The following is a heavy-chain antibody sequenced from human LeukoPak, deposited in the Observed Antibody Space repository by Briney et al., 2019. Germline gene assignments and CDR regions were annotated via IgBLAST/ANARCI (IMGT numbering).Heavy chain of an antibody. CDR2: VSAYNGNT. J-gene: IGHJ3*02. D-gene: IGHD2-15*01. CDR3: ARLVCSSSSCWNSAAFDI. CDR1: GYTFTSYG. V-gene: IGHV1-18*01. Sequence: ASVKVSCKASGYTFTSYGISWVRQAPGQGLEWMGWVSAYNGNTNYVQKVQGRVIMTRYTSTSTAYMDVWSLRSDDTAVYYCARLVCSSSSCWNSAAFDIWGQGTMVTVSS.